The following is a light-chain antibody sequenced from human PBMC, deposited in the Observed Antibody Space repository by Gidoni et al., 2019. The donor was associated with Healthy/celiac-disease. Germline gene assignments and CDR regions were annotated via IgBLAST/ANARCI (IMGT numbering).Light chain of an antibody. CDR3: QAWDSRVWV. Sequence: SSQLPQPPSVSVSPGQTASITCSGDNLGDKYACWYQQKPGQSPVLGIYQDSKRPSGIPERFSGSNSGNTATLTISGTQAMDEADYYCQAWDSRVWVCGGGTKLTVL. CDR1: NLGDKY. V-gene: IGLV3-1*01. CDR2: QDS. J-gene: IGLJ3*02.